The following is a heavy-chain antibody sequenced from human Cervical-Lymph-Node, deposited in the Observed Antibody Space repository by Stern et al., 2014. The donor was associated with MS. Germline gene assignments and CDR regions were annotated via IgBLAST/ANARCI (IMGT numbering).Heavy chain of an antibody. D-gene: IGHD6-13*01. CDR1: GGTFSSDA. J-gene: IGHJ4*02. Sequence: VQLVQSGAEVKKPGSSMKVSCKASGGTFSSDAIGWVRQGPGQGLEWMGGIIPIFETANYAQKFQGRVTITADQSTKTAYLELSSLTSGDTAMYFCASGTRSSWYFDFWGQGTLVTVST. CDR2: IIPIFETA. CDR3: ASGTRSSWYFDF. V-gene: IGHV1-69*01.